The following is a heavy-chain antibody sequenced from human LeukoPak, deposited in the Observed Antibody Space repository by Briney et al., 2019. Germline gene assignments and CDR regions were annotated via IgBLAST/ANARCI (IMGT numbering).Heavy chain of an antibody. D-gene: IGHD3-10*01. Sequence: PSETLSLTCTVSGGSISSYYWGWIRQPPGKGLEWIGSFYYSGSTNYNPSLKSRVTISVDTSKNQFSLKLSSVTAADTAVYYCVYYYGSGSVEYWGQGTLVTVSS. CDR1: GGSISSYY. J-gene: IGHJ4*02. CDR2: FYYSGST. CDR3: VYYYGSGSVEY. V-gene: IGHV4-39*01.